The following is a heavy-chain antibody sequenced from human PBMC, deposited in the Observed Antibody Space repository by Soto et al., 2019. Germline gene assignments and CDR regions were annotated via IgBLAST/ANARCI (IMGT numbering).Heavy chain of an antibody. D-gene: IGHD6-6*01. CDR2: IYYSGST. CDR1: GGSVSSGSYY. CDR3: AREVLAARRHWYFDL. Sequence: QVQLQESGPGLVKPSETLSLTCTVSGGSVSSGSYYWSWIRQPPEKGLEWIGYIYYSGSTNYNPSLKSRVTISVDTSKNQFSLKLSSVTAADTAVYYCAREVLAARRHWYFDLWGRGTLVTVSS. J-gene: IGHJ2*01. V-gene: IGHV4-61*01.